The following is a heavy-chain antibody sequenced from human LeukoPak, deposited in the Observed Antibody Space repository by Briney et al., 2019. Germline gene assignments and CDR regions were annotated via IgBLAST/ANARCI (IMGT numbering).Heavy chain of an antibody. D-gene: IGHD6-19*01. CDR2: VSYDGDFK. Sequence: GGSLRLSCVGSGLVFSKYAVHWVRQAPGKGLEWVAVVSYDGDFKLYGDSVKGRFTISRDNSQNMLFLQMNDLRPQDAATYFCARDPYSHDSSGFSYFLQYWGQGTVVTVSS. CDR1: GLVFSKYA. CDR3: ARDPYSHDSSGFSYFLQY. V-gene: IGHV3-30-3*01. J-gene: IGHJ4*02.